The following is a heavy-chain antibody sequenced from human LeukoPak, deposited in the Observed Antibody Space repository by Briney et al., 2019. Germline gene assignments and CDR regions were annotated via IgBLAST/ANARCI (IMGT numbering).Heavy chain of an antibody. D-gene: IGHD3-16*01. CDR2: IKHDGSEK. V-gene: IGHV3-7*01. Sequence: GGSLRLSCAASGFTFSSYAMNWVRQAPGKGLEWVANIKHDGSEKTFVDSVKGRFTISRNNAENSLYLQMNSLRAEDTAVYYCARQPIYEAYFDFWGQGTLVTVSS. CDR3: ARQPIYEAYFDF. CDR1: GFTFSSYA. J-gene: IGHJ4*02.